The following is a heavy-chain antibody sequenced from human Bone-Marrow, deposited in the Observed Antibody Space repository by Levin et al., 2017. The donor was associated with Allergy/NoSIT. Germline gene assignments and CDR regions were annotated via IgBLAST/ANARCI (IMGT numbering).Heavy chain of an antibody. V-gene: IGHV5-51*01. CDR1: GYSFSNHW. CDR3: ARHRRDIVASNDPFDI. J-gene: IGHJ3*02. D-gene: IGHD5-12*01. CDR2: IYPDDSDT. Sequence: KRGESLKISCKGSGYSFSNHWIGWVRQKPGKGLEWMGIIYPDDSDTRYSPSFQGQVTIAADKSTNTAYLQWSSLKASDSAIYYCARHRRDIVASNDPFDIWGQGAMVTVSS.